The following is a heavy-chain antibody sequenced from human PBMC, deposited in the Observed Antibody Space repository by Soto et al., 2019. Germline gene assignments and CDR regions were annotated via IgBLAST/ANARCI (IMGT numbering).Heavy chain of an antibody. V-gene: IGHV3-33*01. CDR1: GFTFSSYG. CDR2: IWYDGSNK. D-gene: IGHD2-2*01. Sequence: PGGSLSLSCAASGFTFSSYGMHWVRQAPGKGLEWVAVIWYDGSNKYYADSVKGRFTISRDNSKNTLYLQMNSLRAEDTAVYYCAXDNRYCSSTSCSGWFDPWGQGTLVTVSS. J-gene: IGHJ5*02. CDR3: AXDNRYCSSTSCSGWFDP.